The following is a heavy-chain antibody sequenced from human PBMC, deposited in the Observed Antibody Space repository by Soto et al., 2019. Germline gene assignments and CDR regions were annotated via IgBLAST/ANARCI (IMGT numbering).Heavy chain of an antibody. D-gene: IGHD1-26*01. Sequence: PSETLSLTCTVSGGSISSYYWSWIRQPPGKGLEWIGYIYYSGGTNYNPSLKSRVTISVDTSKNQFSLKLSSVTAADTAVYYCARGVRYTQYYYYYYMDVWGXGTTVTVSS. CDR2: IYYSGGT. CDR1: GGSISSYY. J-gene: IGHJ6*03. CDR3: ARGVRYTQYYYYYYMDV. V-gene: IGHV4-59*01.